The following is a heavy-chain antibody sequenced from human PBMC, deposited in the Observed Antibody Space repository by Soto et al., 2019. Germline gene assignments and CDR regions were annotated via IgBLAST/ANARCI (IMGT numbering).Heavy chain of an antibody. V-gene: IGHV1-69*13. CDR1: GGTFSSYA. CDR2: IIPIFGTA. D-gene: IGHD6-6*01. J-gene: IGHJ4*02. Sequence: SVKVSCKASGGTFSSYAISWVRQAPGQGLEWMGGIIPIFGTANYAQKFQGRVTITADESTSTAYMELSSLRSEDTAVYYCARSRSSSSSLFDYWGQGTLVTVSS. CDR3: ARSRSSSSSLFDY.